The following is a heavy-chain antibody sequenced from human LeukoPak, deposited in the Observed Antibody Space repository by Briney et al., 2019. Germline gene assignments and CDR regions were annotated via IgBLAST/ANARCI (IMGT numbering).Heavy chain of an antibody. D-gene: IGHD6-13*01. V-gene: IGHV3-30*03. CDR2: ISFDGTIK. Sequence: GNSLRLSCAASGFTVSTSVMHWVRQAPGKGLDWAAIISFDGTIKYYADSVKGRFTISRDNAKNSLYLQMNSLRAEDTAVYYCARGPIAAAGTGGGYWGQGTLVTVSS. CDR1: GFTVSTSV. CDR3: ARGPIAAAGTGGGY. J-gene: IGHJ4*02.